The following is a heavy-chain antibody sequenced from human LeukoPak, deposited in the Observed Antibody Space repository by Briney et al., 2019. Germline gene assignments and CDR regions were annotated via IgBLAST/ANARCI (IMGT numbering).Heavy chain of an antibody. D-gene: IGHD3-22*01. V-gene: IGHV5-51*01. Sequence: GESLKISCKGSGYIFTTYWIAWVRQMPGRGLERMGIIYPGDSDTRYSPSFQGQVTISVDKAISTAYLQWSSLKASDSAMYYCARQAPYYYDSSGYRYWFDPWGQGTLVTVSS. J-gene: IGHJ5*02. CDR1: GYIFTTYW. CDR2: IYPGDSDT. CDR3: ARQAPYYYDSSGYRYWFDP.